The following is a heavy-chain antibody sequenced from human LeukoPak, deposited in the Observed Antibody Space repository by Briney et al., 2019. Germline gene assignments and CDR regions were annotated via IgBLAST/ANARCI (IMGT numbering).Heavy chain of an antibody. V-gene: IGHV3-48*03. Sequence: PGGSLRLSCVASGFSFSSYEMNWVRQAPGKGLEWGSYISSSGSTTYYADSVKGRFTISRDNAKNSLDVQMNSLRAEDTAVYYCAANYYTSGSHYPGWFAPWGQGTLVTVSS. J-gene: IGHJ5*02. CDR2: ISSSGSTT. D-gene: IGHD3-10*01. CDR3: AANYYTSGSHYPGWFAP. CDR1: GFSFSSYE.